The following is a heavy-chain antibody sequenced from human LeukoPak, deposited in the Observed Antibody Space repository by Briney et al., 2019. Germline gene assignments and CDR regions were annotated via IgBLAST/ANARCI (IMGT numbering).Heavy chain of an antibody. CDR2: ISAYNGNT. V-gene: IGHV1-18*01. CDR1: GYTFTSYG. D-gene: IGHD4-11*01. CDR3: ARDRPTKDDYSNHFDY. J-gene: IGHJ4*02. Sequence: ASVKVSCKASGYTFTSYGTSWVRQAPGQGLEWMGWISAYNGNTNYAQKLQGRVTMTTDTSTSTAYMELRSLRSDDTVVYYCARDRPTKDDYSNHFDYWGQGTLVTVSS.